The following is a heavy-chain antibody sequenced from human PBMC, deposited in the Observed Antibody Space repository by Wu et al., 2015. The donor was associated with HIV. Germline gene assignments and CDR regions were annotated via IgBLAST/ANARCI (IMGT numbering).Heavy chain of an antibody. J-gene: IGHJ4*02. CDR2: INPSGGST. Sequence: QVQLVQSGAEVKKPGASVKVSCKASGYTFTSYYMHWVRQAPGQGLEWMGIINPSGGSTSYAQKFQGRVTMTRDTSTSTVYMELSSLRSEDTAVYYCAREGYSSSSPKYYFDYWGQGTLVTVSS. V-gene: IGHV1-46*03. CDR1: GYTFTSYY. D-gene: IGHD6-6*01. CDR3: AREGYSSSSPKYYFDY.